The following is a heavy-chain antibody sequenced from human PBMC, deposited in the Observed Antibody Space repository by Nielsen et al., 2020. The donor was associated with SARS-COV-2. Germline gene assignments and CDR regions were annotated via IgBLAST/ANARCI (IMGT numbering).Heavy chain of an antibody. CDR3: ARGGSYGSGSPYYYYYGLDV. D-gene: IGHD3-10*01. V-gene: IGHV1-3*01. J-gene: IGHJ6*02. CDR2: INAGNGNT. Sequence: WVRQAPGQRLEWMGWINAGNGNTKYSQKFQGRVTITRDTSASTAYVELSSLRSEDTAVYYCARGGSYGSGSPYYYYYGLDVRGQGTTVTVSS.